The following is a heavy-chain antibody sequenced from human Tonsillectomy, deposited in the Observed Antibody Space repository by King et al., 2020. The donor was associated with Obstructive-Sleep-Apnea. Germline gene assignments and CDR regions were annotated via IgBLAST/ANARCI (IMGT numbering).Heavy chain of an antibody. CDR3: AGEEVGTTTPEYYVDY. J-gene: IGHJ4*02. V-gene: IGHV3-30-3*01. CDR1: GFTFSSYA. CDR2: ISYDGSNK. Sequence: VQLVESGGGVVQPGRSLRLSCAASGFTFSSYAMHWVRQAPGKGLEWVAVISYDGSNKYYADSVKGRFTISRDNSKNTLYLQMNSLRAEDTAVYYCAGEEVGTTTPEYYVDYWGQGTLVTVSS. D-gene: IGHD1-26*01.